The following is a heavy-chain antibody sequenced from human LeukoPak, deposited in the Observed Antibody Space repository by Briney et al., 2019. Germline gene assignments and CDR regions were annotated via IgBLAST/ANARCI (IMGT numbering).Heavy chain of an antibody. D-gene: IGHD5/OR15-5a*01. J-gene: IGHJ4*02. CDR1: GGSVNSGNYY. V-gene: IGHV4-61*02. CDR3: ARRSTTGMDY. CDR2: IYTSGST. Sequence: PSETLSLTCTVSGGSVNSGNYYWTWIRQPAGKRLEWIGRIYTSGSTNYSPSLKSRVTISIDASNNQFSLKLSSVTAADTAVYYCARRSTTGMDYWGQGTLVTVSS.